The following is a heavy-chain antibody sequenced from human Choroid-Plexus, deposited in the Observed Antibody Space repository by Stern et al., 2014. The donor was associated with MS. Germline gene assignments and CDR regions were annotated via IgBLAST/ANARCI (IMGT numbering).Heavy chain of an antibody. J-gene: IGHJ5*02. CDR3: AKDRQYLTYFFDH. Sequence: MQLVESGGGVVQPGRPLRLSCVESGFTFGSCAMHWVRQAPGKGLEWVAGVSYDGSNKYYADSVKGRFTISRDNSQNTLYMQMSSLRPEDTAVYYCAKDRQYLTYFFDHWGQGSLVTVSS. CDR1: GFTFGSCA. CDR2: VSYDGSNK. V-gene: IGHV3-30*18. D-gene: IGHD2/OR15-2a*01.